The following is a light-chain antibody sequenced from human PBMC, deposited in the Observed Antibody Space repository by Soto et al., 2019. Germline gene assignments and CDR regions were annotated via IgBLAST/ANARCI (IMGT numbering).Light chain of an antibody. Sequence: DIPMTQSPSTLSASVGDRVTITCRASESISTWLAWYQQKPGQAPNLLIYDASSLESGVPSRFSGSGSGTEFALTISSLQADDFATYYCQQYNSYWTFGQGTKVEIK. CDR1: ESISTW. V-gene: IGKV1-5*01. CDR3: QQYNSYWT. CDR2: DAS. J-gene: IGKJ1*01.